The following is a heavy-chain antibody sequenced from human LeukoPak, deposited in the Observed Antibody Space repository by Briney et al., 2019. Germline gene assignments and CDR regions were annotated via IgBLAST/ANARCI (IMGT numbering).Heavy chain of an antibody. J-gene: IGHJ6*03. CDR1: GGSISSYY. CDR2: IYTSGST. CDR3: ARENYYMDV. Sequence: SETLSLTCTVSGGSISSYYWSWIRQPPGKGLEWIGGIYTSGSTNYNPSLKSRVTMSVDTSKNQFSLKLSSVTAADTAVYYCARENYYMDVWGKGTTVTVSS. V-gene: IGHV4-4*07.